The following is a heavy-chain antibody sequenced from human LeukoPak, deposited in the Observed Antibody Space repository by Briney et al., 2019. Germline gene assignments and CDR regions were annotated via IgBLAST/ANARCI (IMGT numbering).Heavy chain of an antibody. Sequence: GGSLRLSCAASGFTFSTSAMDWVRQAPGKGLEWVAFMQNDGNTKNYADSVKGRFTISRDNSKSTLYLQMNSLRAEDTAVYYCAKEGFGSGEGYWGQGTLVTVSS. CDR1: GFTFSTSA. J-gene: IGHJ4*02. CDR2: MQNDGNTK. V-gene: IGHV3-30*02. D-gene: IGHD3-10*01. CDR3: AKEGFGSGEGY.